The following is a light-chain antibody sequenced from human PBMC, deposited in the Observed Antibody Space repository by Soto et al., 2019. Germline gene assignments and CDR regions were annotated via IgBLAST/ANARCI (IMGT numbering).Light chain of an antibody. CDR1: ALPKQY. CDR2: KNS. Sequence: SYELRQPPSVSVSPGQMARITCSGDALPKQYAYWYQQKPGQAPVLLIYKNSERPSGIPERFSGSSSGTTVTLTISGVQAEDEADYYCQSADKSGTYVFGTGTKLTVL. CDR3: QSADKSGTYV. V-gene: IGLV3-25*03. J-gene: IGLJ1*01.